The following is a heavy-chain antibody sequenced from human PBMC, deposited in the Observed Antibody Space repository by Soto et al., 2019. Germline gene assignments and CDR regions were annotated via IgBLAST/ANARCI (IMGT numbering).Heavy chain of an antibody. D-gene: IGHD6-25*01. CDR3: ARDLAAGDH. J-gene: IGHJ4*02. Sequence: QVQLVQSGAEVKKPGASVKLSCRTSGYTFTHYYIHWVRQAPGQGLEWLAIINPASGSTNYAQDFRGRVTLTMDTSTTTVYMELSGLRADDTAIFYCARDLAAGDHWGQGTLVTVSS. CDR1: GYTFTHYY. CDR2: INPASGST. V-gene: IGHV1-46*01.